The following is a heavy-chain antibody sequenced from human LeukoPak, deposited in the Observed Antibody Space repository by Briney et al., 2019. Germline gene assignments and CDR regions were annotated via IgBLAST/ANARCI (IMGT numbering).Heavy chain of an antibody. V-gene: IGHV3-9*01. CDR2: ISWNSGSI. Sequence: GRSLRLSCAASGFTFDDYAMHWVRQAPGKGLEWVSGISWNSGSIGYADSVKGRFTISRDNSKNTLYLQMNSLRAEDTAIYYCSKGSSGRYGGPNWFDPWGQGTLVTVSS. J-gene: IGHJ5*02. CDR3: SKGSSGRYGGPNWFDP. D-gene: IGHD6-19*01. CDR1: GFTFDDYA.